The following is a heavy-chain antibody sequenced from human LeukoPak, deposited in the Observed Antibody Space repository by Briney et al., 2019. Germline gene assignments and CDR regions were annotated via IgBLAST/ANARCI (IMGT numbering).Heavy chain of an antibody. CDR3: ARDPYGTGAFDY. Sequence: GGSLRLSCAASGFTFSNAWMSWVRQAPGKGPEWVSVVYTGGNTYYADSVKGRFTISRDNPKNTVYLQVNSLRAEDTAVYYCARDPYGTGAFDYWGQGTQVTVSS. V-gene: IGHV3-66*01. CDR1: GFTFSNAW. J-gene: IGHJ4*02. CDR2: VYTGGNT. D-gene: IGHD1-1*01.